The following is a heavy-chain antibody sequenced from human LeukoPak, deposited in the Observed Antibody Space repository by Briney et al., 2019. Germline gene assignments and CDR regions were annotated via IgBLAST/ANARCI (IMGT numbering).Heavy chain of an antibody. J-gene: IGHJ5*02. CDR1: GYTFTGYY. Sequence: ASVKVSCKASGYTFTGYYMHWVRQAPGQGLEWMGWINPNSGGTNYAQKFQGRVTMTRDTSISTAYMELSRLRSDDTAVYYCARGPVTMTVADGWFDPWGQGTLVTVSS. D-gene: IGHD3-22*01. CDR2: INPNSGGT. CDR3: ARGPVTMTVADGWFDP. V-gene: IGHV1-2*02.